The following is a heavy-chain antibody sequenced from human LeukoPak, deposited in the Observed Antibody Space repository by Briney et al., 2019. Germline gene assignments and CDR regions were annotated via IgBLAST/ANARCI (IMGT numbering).Heavy chain of an antibody. V-gene: IGHV3-23*01. CDR1: GFTFSSHA. CDR2: ISGSGGST. CDR3: AKDKRALRYFDQVYFDY. D-gene: IGHD3-9*01. J-gene: IGHJ4*02. Sequence: GGSLRLPCAASGFTFSSHAMSWVRQAPGKGLGWVSAISGSGGSTYYADSVKGRFTISRDNSKNTLYLQMNSLRAEDTAVYYCAKDKRALRYFDQVYFDYWGQGTLVTVSS.